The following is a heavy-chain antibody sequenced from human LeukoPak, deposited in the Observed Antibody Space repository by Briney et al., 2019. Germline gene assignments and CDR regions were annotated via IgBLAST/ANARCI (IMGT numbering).Heavy chain of an antibody. CDR2: IIPIFGTA. CDR3: ARAGDSSGYYFYYFDY. J-gene: IGHJ4*02. Sequence: GASVKVSCKGSGYTLSNHAFSWVRQAPGQGLEWMGGIIPIFGTANYAQKFQGRVTITADESTSTAYMELSSLRSEDTAVYYCARAGDSSGYYFYYFDYWGQGTLVTVSS. D-gene: IGHD3-22*01. CDR1: GYTLSNHA. V-gene: IGHV1-69*13.